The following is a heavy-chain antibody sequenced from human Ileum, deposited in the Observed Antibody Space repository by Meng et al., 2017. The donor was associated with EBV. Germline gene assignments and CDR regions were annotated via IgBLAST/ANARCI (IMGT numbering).Heavy chain of an antibody. CDR2: ISAYNGNT. V-gene: IGHV1-18*01. D-gene: IGHD2-2*01. CDR3: ARARLGGYCSSTSCADNWFDP. Sequence: QVQLVQSGAEVKKPXAAVKVPCXDSGYTFTSYGISLVRQAPGQGLEWMGWISAYNGNTNYAQKLQGRVTMTTDTSTSTAYMELRSLRSDDTAVYYCARARLGGYCSSTSCADNWFDPWGQGTLVTVSS. CDR1: GYTFTSYG. J-gene: IGHJ5*02.